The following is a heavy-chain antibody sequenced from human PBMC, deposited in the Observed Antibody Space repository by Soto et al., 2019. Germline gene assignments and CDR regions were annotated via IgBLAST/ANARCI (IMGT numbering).Heavy chain of an antibody. V-gene: IGHV4-34*01. CDR1: GGSFSGYY. CDR2: INRSGRT. J-gene: IGHJ3*01. Sequence: KASETLSLTCGVYGGSFSGYYWSWIRQPPGKGLEWIGEINRSGRTNYNPSRKSRVTISVDTSKNQFSLKVNSVTAADTAVYYCVRGGGRGYSYGYGIRDDAFNLWGQGTMVTVS. CDR3: VRGGGRGYSYGYGIRDDAFNL. D-gene: IGHD5-18*01.